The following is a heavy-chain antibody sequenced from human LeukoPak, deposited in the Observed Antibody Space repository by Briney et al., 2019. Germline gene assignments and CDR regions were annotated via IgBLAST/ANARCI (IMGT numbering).Heavy chain of an antibody. D-gene: IGHD6-6*01. V-gene: IGHV1-69*13. Sequence: AASVKVSCKASGGTFSSYAISWVRQAPGQGLEWMGGIIPIFGTANYAQKFQGRVTITADESTSTAYMELSSLRSEDTAVYYCARVLRGYSSSCYMDVWGKGTTVTVSS. CDR2: IIPIFGTA. CDR1: GGTFSSYA. CDR3: ARVLRGYSSSCYMDV. J-gene: IGHJ6*03.